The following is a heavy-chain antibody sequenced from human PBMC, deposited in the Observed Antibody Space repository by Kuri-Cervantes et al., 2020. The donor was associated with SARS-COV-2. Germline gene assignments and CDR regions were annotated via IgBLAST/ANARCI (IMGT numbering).Heavy chain of an antibody. CDR2: INHSGST. CDR1: GGSFSGYY. V-gene: IGHV4-34*01. J-gene: IGHJ4*02. D-gene: IGHD6-13*01. Sequence: GSLRLSCAVYGGSFSGYYWSWIRQPPGKGLEWIGEINHSGSTNYNPSLKSRVTISVDTSKNQFSLKLSSVTAADTAVYYCARVTDSSSWYYFDYWGQGTLVTVSS. CDR3: ARVTDSSSWYYFDY.